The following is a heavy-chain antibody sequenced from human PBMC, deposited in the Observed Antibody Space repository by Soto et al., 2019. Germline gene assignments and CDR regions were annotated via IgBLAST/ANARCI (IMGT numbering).Heavy chain of an antibody. V-gene: IGHV4-59*08. CDR3: ARHSSSSRGWFDP. CDR2: IYSSGNS. J-gene: IGHJ5*02. Sequence: SETLSLTCTVSGGSISNYYWTWIRQPPGKGLEWIGYIYSSGNSNYNPSLESRVTISVDTSKNQFSLNLTSVTAADTAVYYCARHSSSSRGWFDPWGRGTLVTVPQ. CDR1: GGSISNYY. D-gene: IGHD6-6*01.